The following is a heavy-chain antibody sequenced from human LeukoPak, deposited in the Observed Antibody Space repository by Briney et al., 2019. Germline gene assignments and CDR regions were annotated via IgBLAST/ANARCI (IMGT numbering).Heavy chain of an antibody. V-gene: IGHV3-7*05. CDR3: AREIGEFDY. CDR1: GFTFSTYW. D-gene: IGHD3-3*01. Sequence: GGSLRLSCAASGFTFSTYWMTWVRQAPGKGLEWVANIKQDGSKKYYVDSVKGRFTISRDNAENSLYLQMNSLRAEDTAVYYCAREIGEFDYWGQGTLVTVSS. J-gene: IGHJ4*02. CDR2: IKQDGSKK.